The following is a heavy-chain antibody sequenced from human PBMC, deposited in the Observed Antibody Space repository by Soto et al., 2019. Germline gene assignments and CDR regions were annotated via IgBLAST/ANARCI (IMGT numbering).Heavy chain of an antibody. CDR1: GFTFGAYT. CDR3: ARDGYSGRSEGFDI. J-gene: IGHJ3*02. Sequence: QMYLVESGGGVVQPGRSLRLSCAASGFTFGAYTMHWVRQAPGKGLEWVAAISYDGDSERYTDSVKGRFTVSRDNPSDTLYLQMNSLRVKDTAVYYCARDGYSGRSEGFDIWGQGTMVTVSS. V-gene: IGHV3-30*14. D-gene: IGHD5-12*01. CDR2: ISYDGDSE.